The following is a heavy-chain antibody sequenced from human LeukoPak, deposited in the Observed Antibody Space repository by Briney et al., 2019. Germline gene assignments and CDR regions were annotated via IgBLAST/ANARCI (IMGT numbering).Heavy chain of an antibody. CDR1: GDSISTSSYY. CDR3: ARAVGTSRSFFDY. V-gene: IGHV4-39*07. CDR2: IYHSGST. D-gene: IGHD4-23*01. Sequence: SETLSLTCSVSGDSISTSSYYWGWIRQPPGKGLECIGSIYHSGSTYYNPSLKSRVTISVDTSKNQFSLNLSSVTAADTAMYYCARAVGTSRSFFDYWGQGTLVTVSS. J-gene: IGHJ4*02.